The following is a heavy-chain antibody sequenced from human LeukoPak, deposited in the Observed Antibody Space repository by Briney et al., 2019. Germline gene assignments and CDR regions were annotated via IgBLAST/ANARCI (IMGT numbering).Heavy chain of an antibody. J-gene: IGHJ4*02. D-gene: IGHD5-18*01. CDR3: ARHPGRGYSYVLDY. Sequence: PGGSLRLSCAASGFTFSSYAMSWVRQAPGKGLEWVSAISGSGGSTYYADSVKGRFTISRDNSKNTLYLQMNSLRAEDTAVYYCARHPGRGYSYVLDYWGQGTLVTVSS. CDR2: ISGSGGST. CDR1: GFTFSSYA. V-gene: IGHV3-23*01.